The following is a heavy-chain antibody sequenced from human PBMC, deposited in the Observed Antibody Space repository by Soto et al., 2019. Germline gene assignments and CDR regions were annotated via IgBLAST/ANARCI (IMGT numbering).Heavy chain of an antibody. Sequence: QVQLVESGGGVVQPGRSLRLSCAASGFTFSSYGMHWVRQAPGKGLEWVAVIWYDGSNKYYADSVKGRFTISRDNSKNTLYLQMNSRRAEDTAVYYCASDSEEQWPAITFYDYYYCMDVWGQGTTVTVSS. CDR1: GFTFSSYG. V-gene: IGHV3-33*01. D-gene: IGHD6-19*01. CDR2: IWYDGSNK. CDR3: ASDSEEQWPAITFYDYYYCMDV. J-gene: IGHJ6*02.